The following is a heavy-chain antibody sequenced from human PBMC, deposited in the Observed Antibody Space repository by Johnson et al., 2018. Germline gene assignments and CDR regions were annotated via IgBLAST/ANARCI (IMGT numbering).Heavy chain of an antibody. CDR1: GFTFTHYA. Sequence: EVQLVEPGGGLVQPGGSLRLSCAASGFTFTHYAMAWVRQAPGKGLEWVSTIDGSGDNTYYTDSVTGRFASSRGNSKNTRYRQMNRLRVEDSAVYFCAQAAQAVCCGQGTRVTVSS. D-gene: IGHD6-25*01. CDR2: IDGSGDNT. CDR3: AQAAQAVC. V-gene: IGHV3-23*04. J-gene: IGHJ4*02.